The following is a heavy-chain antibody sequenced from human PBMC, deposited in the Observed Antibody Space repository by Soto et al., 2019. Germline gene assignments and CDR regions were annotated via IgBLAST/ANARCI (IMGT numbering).Heavy chain of an antibody. V-gene: IGHV1-18*01. J-gene: IGHJ4*02. CDR1: GYTFTSYG. CDR2: TSAYNGNT. Sequence: QVQLVQSGAEVKKPGASVKVSCKASGYTFTSYGISWVRQAPGQGLEWMGWTSAYNGNTNYAQKLQGRATMTTDTSTRTASMELRSLRHDDTAVYYCARSAYDDILTGCYNVMGYWRKGALVTVSS. D-gene: IGHD3-9*01. CDR3: ARSAYDDILTGCYNVMGY.